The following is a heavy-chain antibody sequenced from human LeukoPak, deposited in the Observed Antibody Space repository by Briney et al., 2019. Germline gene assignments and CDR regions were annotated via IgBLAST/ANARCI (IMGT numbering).Heavy chain of an antibody. CDR1: GGSISSSGYY. CDR2: LYLGETT. J-gene: IGHJ4*02. CDR3: ARQLLRYSGSYGY. Sequence: PSETLSLTCSVSGGSISSSGYYWGWIRQPPGKGLEWIGSLYLGETTNYNPSLKSRVTISVDTSKNQFSLKLSSVTAADTAVYYCARQLLRYSGSYGYWGQGTLVTVSS. D-gene: IGHD1-26*01. V-gene: IGHV4-39*01.